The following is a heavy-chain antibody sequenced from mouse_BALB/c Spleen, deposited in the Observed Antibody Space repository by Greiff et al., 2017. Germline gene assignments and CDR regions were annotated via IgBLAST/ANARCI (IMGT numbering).Heavy chain of an antibody. J-gene: IGHJ2*01. D-gene: IGHD4-1*01. CDR1: GFTFSSYG. CDR2: ISSGGSYT. Sequence: EVKVVESGGDLVKPGGSLKLSCAASGFTFSSYGMSWVRQTPDKRLEWVATISSGGSYTYYPDSVKGRFTISRDNAKNTLYLQMSSLKSEDTAMYYCARHGTGYFDYWGQGTTLTVSS. CDR3: ARHGTGYFDY. V-gene: IGHV5-6*01.